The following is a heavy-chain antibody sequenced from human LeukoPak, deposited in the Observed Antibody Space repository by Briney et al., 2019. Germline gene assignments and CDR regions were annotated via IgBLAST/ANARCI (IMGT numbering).Heavy chain of an antibody. D-gene: IGHD2-15*01. CDR3: ARSGGVVVAATTNAFDI. J-gene: IGHJ3*02. CDR2: IIPILGIA. Sequence: GASVKVSCKASGGTFSSYAISWVRQAPGQGLEWMERIIPILGIANYAQKFQGRVTITADKSTSTAYMELSSLRSEDTAVYYCARSGGVVVAATTNAFDIWGQGTMVTVSS. V-gene: IGHV1-69*04. CDR1: GGTFSSYA.